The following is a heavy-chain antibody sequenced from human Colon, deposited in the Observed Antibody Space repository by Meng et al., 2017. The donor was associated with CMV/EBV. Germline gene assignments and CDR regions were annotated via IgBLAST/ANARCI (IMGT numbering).Heavy chain of an antibody. J-gene: IGHJ4*02. CDR2: VNGGGSDT. CDR1: GFTFSSHA. V-gene: IGHV3-74*01. D-gene: IGHD1-26*01. Sequence: GGSLRLSCAASGFTFSSHAMNWVRQAPGKGLEWVSEVNGGGSDTYYADSVKGRFTISRDSAKNTLYLQMNSLRAEDTAVYYCARDRGGNYYGGFDYWGQGTLVTVSS. CDR3: ARDRGGNYYGGFDY.